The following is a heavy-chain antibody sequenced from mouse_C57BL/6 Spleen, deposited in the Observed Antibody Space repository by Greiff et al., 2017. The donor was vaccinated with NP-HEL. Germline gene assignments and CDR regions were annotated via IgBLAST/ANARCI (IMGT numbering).Heavy chain of an antibody. CDR1: GFSFTGYG. V-gene: IGHV2-2*01. Sequence: VKLVESGPGLVQPSQSLSLTCTVSGFSFTGYGVHWVRQSPVKGLEWLGVIWSGGSTDYNAAFIYRLSISNDNSKSQVFFKMNSLQADDTAIYYCARNDAMDDWGQGTSVTVSS. CDR3: ARNDAMDD. J-gene: IGHJ4*01. CDR2: IWSGGST.